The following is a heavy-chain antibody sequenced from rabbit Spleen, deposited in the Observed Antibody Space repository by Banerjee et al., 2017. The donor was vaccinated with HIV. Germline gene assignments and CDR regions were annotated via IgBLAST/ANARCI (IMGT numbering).Heavy chain of an antibody. CDR3: ARDRAGSGYNFDL. J-gene: IGHJ4*01. CDR1: GFSFSGSYY. Sequence: VESGGDLVKPGASLTLTCTPSGFSFSGSYYMCWVRQAPGKGLEWIACIYGGDGISTAYASWAKGRFTVSKTSSTTVTLQMTSLTAADTATYFCARDRAGSGYNFDLWGQGTLVTVS. V-gene: IGHV1S40*01. D-gene: IGHD8-1*01. CDR2: IYGGDGIST.